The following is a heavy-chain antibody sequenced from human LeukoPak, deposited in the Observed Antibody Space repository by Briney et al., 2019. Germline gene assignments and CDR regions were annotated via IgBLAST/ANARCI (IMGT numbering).Heavy chain of an antibody. Sequence: GGSLRLSCAASGFTFSDYYMSWVRQAPGKGLEWVSYISSSGSTIYYADSMKGRFTVSRDNAKNSLYLQMSSLRAEDTAVYFCARDWNGGLDYWGQGILVTVSS. J-gene: IGHJ4*02. D-gene: IGHD1-1*01. V-gene: IGHV3-11*01. CDR3: ARDWNGGLDY. CDR2: ISSSGSTI. CDR1: GFTFSDYY.